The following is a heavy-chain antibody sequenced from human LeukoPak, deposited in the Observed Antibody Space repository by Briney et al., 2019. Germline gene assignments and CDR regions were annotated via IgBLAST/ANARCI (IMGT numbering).Heavy chain of an antibody. CDR3: ARVTMIVAAFDI. V-gene: IGHV3-23*01. Sequence: GGSLRLSCAASGFTFSSYGMSWVRQAPGKGLEWVSAISGSGGSTYYADSVKGRFTISRDNAKNSLYLQMNSLRAEDTAVYYCARVTMIVAAFDIWGQGTMVTVSS. CDR2: ISGSGGST. CDR1: GFTFSSYG. J-gene: IGHJ3*02. D-gene: IGHD3-22*01.